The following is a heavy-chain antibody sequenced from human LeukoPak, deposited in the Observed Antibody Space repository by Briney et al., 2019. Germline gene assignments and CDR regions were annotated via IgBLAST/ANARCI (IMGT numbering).Heavy chain of an antibody. D-gene: IGHD6-19*01. CDR3: ARGISIAVAGTAREESYYYYYMDV. CDR1: GGSFSGYY. J-gene: IGHJ6*03. V-gene: IGHV4-34*01. Sequence: SETLSLTCAVYGGSFSGYYWSWLRQPPGKGLEWVGEINHSGSTNYNSSLKSRVNISVDTYKNQFSLTLSSFTAADSAVYYCARGISIAVAGTAREESYYYYYMDVWGKGTTFTVSS. CDR2: INHSGST.